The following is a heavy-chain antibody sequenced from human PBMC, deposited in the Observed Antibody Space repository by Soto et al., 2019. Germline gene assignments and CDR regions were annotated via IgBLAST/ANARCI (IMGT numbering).Heavy chain of an antibody. CDR1: GGSISSSSYY. CDR2: IYYSGST. J-gene: IGHJ6*03. Sequence: SETLSLTCTVSGGSISSSSYYWGWIRQPPGKGLEWIGSIYYSGSTYYNPSLKSRVTISVDTSKNQFSLKLSSVTAADTAVYYCARHTIGYCSSTIFFPAYYYYYMDGRGKGTTVTRSS. V-gene: IGHV4-39*01. CDR3: ARHTIGYCSSTIFFPAYYYYYMDG. D-gene: IGHD2-2*01.